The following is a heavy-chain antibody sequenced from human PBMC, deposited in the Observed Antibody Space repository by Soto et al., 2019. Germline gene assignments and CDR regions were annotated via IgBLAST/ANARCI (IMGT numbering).Heavy chain of an antibody. Sequence: SETLSLTCAVSGGSISSSNWWSWVRQPPGKGLEWIGSIYYSGSTYHNPPLKSRVTISKDTSKNQFSLRLSSVTAADTAVYYCAVGSSGFYYIYWGQGIQVTVSS. V-gene: IGHV4-39*01. CDR3: AVGSSGFYYIY. D-gene: IGHD1-26*01. CDR2: IYYSGST. J-gene: IGHJ4*02. CDR1: GGSISSSNW.